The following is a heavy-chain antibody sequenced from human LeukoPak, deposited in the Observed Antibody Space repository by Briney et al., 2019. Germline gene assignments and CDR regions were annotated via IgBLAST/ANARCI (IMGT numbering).Heavy chain of an antibody. CDR2: LNYTGST. D-gene: IGHD3-16*01. V-gene: IGHV4-34*01. Sequence: SETLSLTCAVYGGSFSGYYWSWIRQPAVKGLEWIGELNYTGSTNYNPSLKSRVTISVDTSKNQFSLKLSSVTAADTAVYFCARQATFGYAYAYYFDLWGQGTLVTVSS. CDR3: ARQATFGYAYAYYFDL. CDR1: GGSFSGYY. J-gene: IGHJ4*02.